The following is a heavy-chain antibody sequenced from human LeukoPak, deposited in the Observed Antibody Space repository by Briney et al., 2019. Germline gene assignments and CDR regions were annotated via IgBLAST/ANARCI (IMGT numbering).Heavy chain of an antibody. CDR1: GFTFSSYW. D-gene: IGHD3-22*01. CDR3: ARGSYYYDSSGYPIYDY. Sequence: QPGGSLILSCAASGFTFSSYWMHWVRQAPGKGLGWVSRINSDGSSTSYADSVKGRFTISRDNAKNTLYLQMNSLRAEDTAVYYCARGSYYYDSSGYPIYDYWGQGTLVTVSS. V-gene: IGHV3-74*01. CDR2: INSDGSST. J-gene: IGHJ4*02.